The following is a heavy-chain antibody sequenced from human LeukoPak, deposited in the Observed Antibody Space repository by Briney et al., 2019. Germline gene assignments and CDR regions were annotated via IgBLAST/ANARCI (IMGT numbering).Heavy chain of an antibody. D-gene: IGHD6-13*01. CDR1: GGSISSYY. J-gene: IGHJ4*02. CDR3: ARVGHLPAAGTYDY. V-gene: IGHV4-59*08. CDR2: IYYSGST. Sequence: PSETLSLTCTVAGGSISSYYWSWIRQPPGKGLEWIGYIYYSGSTNYNPSLKSRVTISVDTSKNQFSLRLSSVTAADTAVYYCARVGHLPAAGTYDYWGQGTLVTVSS.